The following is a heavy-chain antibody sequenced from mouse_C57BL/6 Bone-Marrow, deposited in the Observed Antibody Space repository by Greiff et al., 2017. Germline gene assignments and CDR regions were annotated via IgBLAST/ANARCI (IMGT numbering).Heavy chain of an antibody. CDR3: AKSDGYLFAY. CDR1: GFSLTSYG. D-gene: IGHD2-3*01. J-gene: IGHJ3*01. Sequence: VKLVESGPGLVQPSQSLSITCTVSGFSLTSYGVHWVRQSPGKGLEWLGVIWSGGSTDYNAAFISRLSISQDNSKSQVFFKMNSLQADDTAIYYCAKSDGYLFAYWGQGTLVTVSA. V-gene: IGHV2-2*01. CDR2: IWSGGST.